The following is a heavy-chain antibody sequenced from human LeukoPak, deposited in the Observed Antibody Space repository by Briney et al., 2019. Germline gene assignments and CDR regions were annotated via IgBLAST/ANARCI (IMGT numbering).Heavy chain of an antibody. V-gene: IGHV4-30-2*01. CDR3: AREGYCCSTSCYGDYYGMDV. CDR2: IYHSGST. CDR1: GGSISSGGYS. Sequence: SQTLSLTCAVSGGSISSGGYSWSWIRQPPGKGLEWIGYIYHSGSTYYNPSLKSRVTISVDRSKNQFSLKLSSVTAADAAVYYCAREGYCCSTSCYGDYYGMDVWGQGTTVTVSS. D-gene: IGHD2-2*01. J-gene: IGHJ6*02.